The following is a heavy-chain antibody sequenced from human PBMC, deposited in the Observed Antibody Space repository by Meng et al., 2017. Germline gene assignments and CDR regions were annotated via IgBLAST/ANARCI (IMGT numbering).Heavy chain of an antibody. CDR1: GFTFSSYG. CDR3: ARDRGYSYGDRRADY. CDR2: ISSSSSYI. Sequence: GESLKISCAASGFTFSSYGMHWVRQAPGKGLEWVSSISSSSSYIYYADSVKGRFTISRDNAKNSLYLQMNSLRAEDTAVYYCARDRGYSYGDRRADYWGQGTLVTVSS. V-gene: IGHV3-21*01. D-gene: IGHD5-18*01. J-gene: IGHJ4*02.